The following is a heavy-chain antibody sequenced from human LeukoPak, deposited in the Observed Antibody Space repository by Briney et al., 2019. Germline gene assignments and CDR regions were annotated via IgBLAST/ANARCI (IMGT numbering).Heavy chain of an antibody. CDR1: GGSISSYY. J-gene: IGHJ4*02. CDR2: IYYSGST. CDR3: AREGYYYHSSGYLDPFDY. V-gene: IGHV4-59*01. Sequence: SETLSLTCTVSGGSISSYYWSWIRQPPGKGLEWIGYIYYSGSTNYNPSLKSRVTISVDTSKNQFSLKLSSVTAADTAVYYCAREGYYYHSSGYLDPFDYWGQGTLVTVSS. D-gene: IGHD3-22*01.